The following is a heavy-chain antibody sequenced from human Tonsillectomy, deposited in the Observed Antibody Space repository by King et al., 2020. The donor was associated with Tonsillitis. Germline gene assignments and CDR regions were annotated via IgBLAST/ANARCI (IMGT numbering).Heavy chain of an antibody. CDR2: IYYSGST. J-gene: IGHJ4*02. V-gene: IGHV4-59*08. Sequence: QLQESGPGLVKPSETLSLTSTVSGGSISSYYWSWIRQPPGKGLEGIGYIYYSGSTNYNPSLKSRVTISVDTSKNQFSLKLSSVTAADTAVYYCARHMLGVHTFDYWGQGTLVTVSS. CDR3: ARHMLGVHTFDY. D-gene: IGHD3-16*01. CDR1: GGSISSYY.